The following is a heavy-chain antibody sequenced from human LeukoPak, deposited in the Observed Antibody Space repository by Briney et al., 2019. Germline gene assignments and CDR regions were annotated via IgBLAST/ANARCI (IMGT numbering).Heavy chain of an antibody. V-gene: IGHV3-23*01. CDR2: ISGSGGST. Sequence: GGSLRLSCAASGFTFSSYAMSWVRQAPGKGLEWVSAISGSGGSTYYADSVKGRFTISRDNAKNSLYLQKNSLRAEDTALYYCARDPGITGTYYYYYYMDVWGKGTTVTVSS. CDR3: ARDPGITGTYYYYYYMDV. CDR1: GFTFSSYA. J-gene: IGHJ6*03. D-gene: IGHD1-20*01.